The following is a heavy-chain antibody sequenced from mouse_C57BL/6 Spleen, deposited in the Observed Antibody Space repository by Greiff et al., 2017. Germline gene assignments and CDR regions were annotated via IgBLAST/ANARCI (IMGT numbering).Heavy chain of an antibody. J-gene: IGHJ4*01. CDR2: INYDGSST. V-gene: IGHV5-16*01. CDR1: GFTFSDYY. Sequence: DVMLVESEGGLVQPGSSMKLSCTASGFTFSDYYMAWVRQVPEKGLEWVANINYDGSSTYYLDSLKSRFIISRDNAKNILYLQMSSLKSEDTATYYCARSRGGYYAMDYWGQGTSVTVSS. CDR3: ARSRGGYYAMDY.